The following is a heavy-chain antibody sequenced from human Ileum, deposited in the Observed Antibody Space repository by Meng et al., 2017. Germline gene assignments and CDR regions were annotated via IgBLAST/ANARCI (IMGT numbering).Heavy chain of an antibody. V-gene: IGHV1-46*01. CDR1: AGTFSSYA. J-gene: IGHJ4*02. D-gene: IGHD1-26*01. CDR2: INPSGGST. Sequence: LVDCGDAVKKAGSSVTVSCNASAGTFSSYAISWVRQAPGQGLEWMGIINPSGGSTSYAQKCQGRVTMTRDTSTSTVYMELSSLRSEDTAVYYCARVGAVASFDYWGQGTLVTVSS. CDR3: ARVGAVASFDY.